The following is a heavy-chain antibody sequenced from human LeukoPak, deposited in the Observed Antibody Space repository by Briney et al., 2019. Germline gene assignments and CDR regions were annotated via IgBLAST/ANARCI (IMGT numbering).Heavy chain of an antibody. CDR3: AELGITMIGGV. D-gene: IGHD3-10*02. CDR1: GFTFSSYE. V-gene: IGHV3-48*03. CDR2: TSSSGSTI. J-gene: IGHJ4*02. Sequence: GGSLRLSCAASGFTFSSYEMNWVRQAPGKGLEWVSYTSSSGSTIYYADSVKGRFTISRDNAKNSLYLQMNSLRAEDTAVYYCAELGITMIGGVWGQGTLVTVSS.